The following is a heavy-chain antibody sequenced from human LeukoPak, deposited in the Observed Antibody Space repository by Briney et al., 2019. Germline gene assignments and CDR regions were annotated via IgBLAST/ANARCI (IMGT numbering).Heavy chain of an antibody. CDR2: IYYSGST. J-gene: IGHJ4*02. Sequence: SDTLSLTCTVSGRSISGSSYFWRWIRQPPGQGLEWIGSIYYSGSTYYNPSLKSRVTISVDMSKNQFSLKLNSVTAADTAVYYCGRQAAAGAGGDYWDQGTLVTVSS. V-gene: IGHV4-39*01. CDR3: GRQAAAGAGGDY. D-gene: IGHD6-13*01. CDR1: GRSISGSSYF.